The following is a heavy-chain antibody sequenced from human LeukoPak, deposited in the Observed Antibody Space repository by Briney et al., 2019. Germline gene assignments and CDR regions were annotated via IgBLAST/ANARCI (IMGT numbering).Heavy chain of an antibody. V-gene: IGHV5-51*01. CDR2: IYPGDSDT. CDR3: ARRAIAAVNGMDV. Sequence: GESLKISCKGSGYSFTSYWIGWVRQMPGKGLEWMGIIYPGDSDTRYSPSFQGQVTISADKSISTAYLLWSSLKASDTAMYYCARRAIAAVNGMDVWGQGTTVTVSS. CDR1: GYSFTSYW. J-gene: IGHJ6*02. D-gene: IGHD6-13*01.